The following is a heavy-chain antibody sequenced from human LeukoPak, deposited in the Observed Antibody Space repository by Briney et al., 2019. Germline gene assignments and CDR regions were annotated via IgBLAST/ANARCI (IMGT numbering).Heavy chain of an antibody. CDR2: ITYDGSNK. D-gene: IGHD3-22*01. CDR1: GFTSSTYA. V-gene: IGHV3-30*04. J-gene: IGHJ4*02. Sequence: PGRSLRLSCAASGFTSSTYAMHWVRQAPGKGLEWVAVITYDGSNKYYADSVKGRFTISRDNSKNTLYLQMNSLRAEDTAVYYCARDDSSGYTMRQGFDYWGQGTLVTVSS. CDR3: ARDDSSGYTMRQGFDY.